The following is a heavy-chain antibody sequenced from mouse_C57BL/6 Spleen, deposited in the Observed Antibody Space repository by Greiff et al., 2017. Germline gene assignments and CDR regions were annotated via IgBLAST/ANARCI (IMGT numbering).Heavy chain of an antibody. CDR2: ISDGGSYT. CDR3: ARDNYYGSSPFDY. Sequence: EVQGVESGGGLVKPGGSLTLSCAASGFTFSSYAMSWVRQTPEKRLEWVATISDGGSYTYYPDNVKGRFTISRDNAKNNLYLQMSHLKSEDTAMYYCARDNYYGSSPFDYWGQGTTLTVSS. CDR1: GFTFSSYA. D-gene: IGHD1-1*01. J-gene: IGHJ2*01. V-gene: IGHV5-4*01.